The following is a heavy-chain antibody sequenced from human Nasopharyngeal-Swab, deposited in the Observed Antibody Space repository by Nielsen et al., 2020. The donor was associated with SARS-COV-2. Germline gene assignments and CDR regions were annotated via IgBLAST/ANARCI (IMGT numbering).Heavy chain of an antibody. CDR3: ARYLSIAAASI. V-gene: IGHV3-30-3*01. D-gene: IGHD6-13*01. J-gene: IGHJ4*02. Sequence: GRQGPGKGLEWGAVISYEGSNKYYADSVKGRFTISRDNSKNTLYLQMNSLRAEDMAVYYCARYLSIAAASIWGQGTLVTVSS. CDR2: ISYEGSNK.